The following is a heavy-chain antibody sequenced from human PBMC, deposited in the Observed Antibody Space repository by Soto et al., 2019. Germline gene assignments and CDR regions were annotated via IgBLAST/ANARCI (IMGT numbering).Heavy chain of an antibody. CDR3: ARGLCSTSCQDAFDI. J-gene: IGHJ3*02. CDR1: GGSISSGGYY. V-gene: IGHV4-31*03. Sequence: SGTLSLTCTVSGGSISSGGYYWSWIRQHPGKGLEWIGYIYYSGSTYYNPSLKSRVTISVDTSKNQFSLKLSSVTAADTAVYYCARGLCSTSCQDAFDIWGQGTMVT. CDR2: IYYSGST. D-gene: IGHD2-2*01.